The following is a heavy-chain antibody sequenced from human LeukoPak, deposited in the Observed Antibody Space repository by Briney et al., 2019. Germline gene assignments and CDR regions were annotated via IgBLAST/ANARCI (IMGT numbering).Heavy chain of an antibody. CDR1: GGSISSSSYY. V-gene: IGHV4-39*07. D-gene: IGHD2-15*01. CDR3: ARVAYCSGGSCYSGQGDAFDI. Sequence: SETLSLTCTVSGGSISSSSYYWGWIRQPPGKGLEWIGSIYYSGSTYYNPSLKSRVTISVDTSKNQFSLKLSSVTAADTAVYYCARVAYCSGGSCYSGQGDAFDIWGQGTMVTVSS. J-gene: IGHJ3*02. CDR2: IYYSGST.